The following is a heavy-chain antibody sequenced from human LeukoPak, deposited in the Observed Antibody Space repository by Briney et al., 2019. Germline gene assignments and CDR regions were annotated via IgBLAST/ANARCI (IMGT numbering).Heavy chain of an antibody. J-gene: IGHJ4*02. CDR2: IYTSGST. CDR1: GASMNSYY. V-gene: IGHV4-4*07. Sequence: SETLSLTCTVSGASMNSYYWSWIRQPPGKGLEWIGRIYTSGSTNYNPSLKSRVTISVDKSKNQFSLKLSSVTAADTAVYYCAITMVRGVIIDWGQGTLVTVSS. CDR3: AITMVRGVIID. D-gene: IGHD3-10*01.